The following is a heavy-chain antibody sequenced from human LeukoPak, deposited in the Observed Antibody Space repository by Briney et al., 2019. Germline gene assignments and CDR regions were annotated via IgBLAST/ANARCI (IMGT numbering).Heavy chain of an antibody. J-gene: IGHJ4*02. Sequence: PGRSLRLSCAASGFTFSSYGMHWVRQAPGKGLEWVAVISYDGSNKYYADSVKGRFTISRDNSKNTLYLQMNSLRAEDTAVYYCAKGGGRSGCDYWGRGTLVTVSS. CDR1: GFTFSSYG. CDR2: ISYDGSNK. CDR3: AKGGGRSGCDY. D-gene: IGHD6-19*01. V-gene: IGHV3-30*18.